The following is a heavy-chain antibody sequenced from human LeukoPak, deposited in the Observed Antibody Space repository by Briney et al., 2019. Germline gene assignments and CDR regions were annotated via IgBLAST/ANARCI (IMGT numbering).Heavy chain of an antibody. Sequence: GGSLRLSCAASGFTVSSNYMSWVRQAPGKGLEWVSVIYSGGSTYYADSVKGRFTISRDNSKNTLYLQMNSLRAEDTAVYYCAKLIGQWLHLSYYFDYWGQGTLSPSPQ. CDR2: IYSGGST. V-gene: IGHV3-53*01. CDR1: GFTVSSNY. D-gene: IGHD6-19*01. J-gene: IGHJ4*02. CDR3: AKLIGQWLHLSYYFDY.